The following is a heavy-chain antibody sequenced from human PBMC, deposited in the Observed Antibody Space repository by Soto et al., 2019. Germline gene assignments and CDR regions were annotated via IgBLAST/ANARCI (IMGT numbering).Heavy chain of an antibody. D-gene: IGHD4-17*01. V-gene: IGHV3-9*01. Sequence: EVQLVESGGGLVQPGRSLRLSCAASGFTFDGYAMHWVRQGPGKGLEWVSSISWNSGNLGYADSVKGRFTISRDNAKNSLYLQMNSLRGEDTALYYCAKGASTTVFAFNDYWGQGTLVTVSS. J-gene: IGHJ4*02. CDR3: AKGASTTVFAFNDY. CDR1: GFTFDGYA. CDR2: ISWNSGNL.